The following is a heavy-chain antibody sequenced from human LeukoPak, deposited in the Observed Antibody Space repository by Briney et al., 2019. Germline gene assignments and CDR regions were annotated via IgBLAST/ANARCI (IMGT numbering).Heavy chain of an antibody. V-gene: IGHV1-2*02. Sequence: ASVEVSCKASGYTFTGYYMHWVRQAPGQGLEWMGWINPNSGGTNYAQKFQGRVTMTRDTSISTAYMELSRLRSDDTAVYYCARAAAGNAEYFQHWGQGTLVTVSS. J-gene: IGHJ1*01. D-gene: IGHD6-13*01. CDR1: GYTFTGYY. CDR3: ARAAAGNAEYFQH. CDR2: INPNSGGT.